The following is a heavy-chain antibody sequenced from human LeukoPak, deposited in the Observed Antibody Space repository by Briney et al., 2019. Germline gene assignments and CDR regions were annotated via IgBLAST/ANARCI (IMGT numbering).Heavy chain of an antibody. V-gene: IGHV4-59*01. CDR2: IYYSGST. Sequence: SETLSLTCTVSGGSISSYYWNWIRQPPGKGLEWIGYIYYSGSTNYNPSLKSRVTILVDTSKNHFSLKLSSVTAADTAVYYCARGRLDGWLDRWGQGTLVTVSS. D-gene: IGHD5-24*01. CDR1: GGSISSYY. CDR3: ARGRLDGWLDR. J-gene: IGHJ5*02.